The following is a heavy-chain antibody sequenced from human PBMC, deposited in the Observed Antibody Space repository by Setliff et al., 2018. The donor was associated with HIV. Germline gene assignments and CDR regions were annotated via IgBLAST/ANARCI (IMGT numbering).Heavy chain of an antibody. Sequence: KPSETLSLTCTVSGDSISGYYWSWIRQSPGKGLEWIGFIYETGSTYYNPSLKSRVSISIDTSENQFSLKLSSVTAADTAVYFCARSRGGTTRGYMDVWGKGTTVTVSS. J-gene: IGHJ6*03. D-gene: IGHD4-17*01. CDR2: IYETGST. CDR1: GDSISGYY. V-gene: IGHV4-59*08. CDR3: ARSRGGTTRGYMDV.